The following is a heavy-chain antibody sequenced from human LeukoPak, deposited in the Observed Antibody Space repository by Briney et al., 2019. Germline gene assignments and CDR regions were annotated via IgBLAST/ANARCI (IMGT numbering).Heavy chain of an antibody. D-gene: IGHD3-10*01. V-gene: IGHV3-48*03. CDR1: GFTFSSYE. J-gene: IGHJ5*02. CDR3: ARDNTYRHELLWFGESLNWFDP. Sequence: QPGGSLRLSCAASGFTFSSYEMNWVRQAPGKGLEWVSYISSSGSTIYYADSVRGRFTISRDNAKNSLYLQMNSLRAEDTAVYYCARDNTYRHELLWFGESLNWFDPWGQGTLVTVSS. CDR2: ISSSGSTI.